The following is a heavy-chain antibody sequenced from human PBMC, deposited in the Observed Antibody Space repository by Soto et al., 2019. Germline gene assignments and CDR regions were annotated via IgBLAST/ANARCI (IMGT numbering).Heavy chain of an antibody. Sequence: ASVKVSCKASGFTFTSSAMQWVRQARGQRLEWIGWIVVGSGNTNYAQKFQERVTITRDMSTSTAYMELSSLRSEDTAVYYCAAFPYTAMVKDGHRNYYYYMDVWGKGTTVTVSS. J-gene: IGHJ6*03. V-gene: IGHV1-58*02. CDR2: IVVGSGNT. CDR3: AAFPYTAMVKDGHRNYYYYMDV. CDR1: GFTFTSSA. D-gene: IGHD5-18*01.